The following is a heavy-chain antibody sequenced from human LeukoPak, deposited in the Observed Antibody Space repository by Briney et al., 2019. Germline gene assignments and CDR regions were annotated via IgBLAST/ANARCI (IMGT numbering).Heavy chain of an antibody. V-gene: IGHV3-7*01. CDR3: AREWQGGIAAAGTRIEGDY. CDR2: IKQDGSEK. J-gene: IGHJ4*02. Sequence: GGSLRLSCAVSGFSVSGYWKTWVRQAPRKGLEWVANIKQDGSEKNYVDSVKGRFTIPRDNAENSLFLQMNSLRVEDTAVYYCAREWQGGIAAAGTRIEGDYWGQGTLVAVSS. D-gene: IGHD6-13*01. CDR1: GFSVSGYW.